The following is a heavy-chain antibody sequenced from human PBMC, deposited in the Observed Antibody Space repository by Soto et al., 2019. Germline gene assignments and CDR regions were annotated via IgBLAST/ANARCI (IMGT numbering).Heavy chain of an antibody. CDR1: GFAFSQYG. CDR2: IRSFDYRT. D-gene: IGHD1-26*01. J-gene: IGHJ4*02. CDR3: AREDIVGTRSLGY. V-gene: IGHV3-23*01. Sequence: PGVSLRLSCTASGFAFSQYGMSWVRQAPGKGLEWVSSIRSFDYRTNYADSVKGRFTISRDNSKNTLSLQMNSLRAEDTAVYYCAREDIVGTRSLGYCGQGALVTVSA.